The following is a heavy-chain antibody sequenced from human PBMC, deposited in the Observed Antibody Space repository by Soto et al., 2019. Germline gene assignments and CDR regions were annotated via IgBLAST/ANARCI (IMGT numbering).Heavy chain of an antibody. Sequence: QVQPQEAGPGLVKPSETLSLTCTVSGGSVTNYFWSWIRQPPGKGLGWIAYVHYSGSTNYNPSPRGRVTISVDTSKTRWALELTSVTAADTAVYYCARHPGDAQGGGFDIWGQGTVVTVSS. CDR2: VHYSGST. CDR3: ARHPGDAQGGGFDI. V-gene: IGHV4-59*08. D-gene: IGHD2-15*01. CDR1: GGSVTNYF. J-gene: IGHJ3*02.